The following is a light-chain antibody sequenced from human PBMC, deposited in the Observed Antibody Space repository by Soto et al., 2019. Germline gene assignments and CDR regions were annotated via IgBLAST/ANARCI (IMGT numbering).Light chain of an antibody. CDR3: QSYDSSLSGWM. V-gene: IGLV1-40*01. Sequence: QPVLTQPPSVSGAPGQRVTISCTGSSSNIGAGYDVHWYQQLPGTAPKLLIYGNSNRPSGVPDRFSGSKSGTSASLAITGLQAEDEADYYCQSYDSSLSGWMFGGGTKVTVL. J-gene: IGLJ3*02. CDR2: GNS. CDR1: SSNIGAGYD.